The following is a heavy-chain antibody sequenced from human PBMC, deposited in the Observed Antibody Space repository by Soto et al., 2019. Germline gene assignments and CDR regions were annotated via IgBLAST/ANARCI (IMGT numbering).Heavy chain of an antibody. V-gene: IGHV3-23*01. CDR1: GFPFSTSA. CDR3: GKYSGSYPVYNGMNV. J-gene: IGHJ6*02. D-gene: IGHD1-26*01. CDR2: ISGSSDAA. Sequence: GGSLRLSCAASGFPFSTSAMNWVRQAPGKGLEWVSIISGSSDAAHYAESVKGRFTSSRDNSKNTLYLQMNSLRAEDTAVYYCGKYSGSYPVYNGMNVWGQGTTVTVYS.